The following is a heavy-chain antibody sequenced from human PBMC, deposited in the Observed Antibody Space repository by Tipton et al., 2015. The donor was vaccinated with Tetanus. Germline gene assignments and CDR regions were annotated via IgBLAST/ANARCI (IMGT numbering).Heavy chain of an antibody. CDR3: ARGRSNTNLFFWFDL. CDR1: GYSFSSYY. Sequence: VQLVQSGAELKKPGESLKISCRGSGYSFSSYYIACVRQMPGRGLEWMGMIHPGNSDTTYSPSLQCRVTVPADASINTAYLQWGSLTESDTAIYYCARGRSNTNLFFWFDLWGQGAPVTVSS. J-gene: IGHJ5*02. V-gene: IGHV5-51*01. D-gene: IGHD3-3*01. CDR2: IHPGNSDT.